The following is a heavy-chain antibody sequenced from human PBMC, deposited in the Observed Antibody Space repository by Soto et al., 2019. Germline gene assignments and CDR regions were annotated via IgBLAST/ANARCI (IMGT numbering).Heavy chain of an antibody. D-gene: IGHD5-18*01. CDR3: ARGEDTAMVTHYYYYGMDV. V-gene: IGHV1-2*04. Sequence: LEWMGWINPNSGGTNYAQKFQGWVTMTRDASISTAYMELSRLRSDDTAVYYCARGEDTAMVTHYYYYGMDVWGQGSTVTVSS. CDR2: INPNSGGT. J-gene: IGHJ6*02.